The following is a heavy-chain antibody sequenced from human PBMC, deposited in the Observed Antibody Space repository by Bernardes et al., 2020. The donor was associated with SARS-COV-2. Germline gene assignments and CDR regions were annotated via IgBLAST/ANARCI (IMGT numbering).Heavy chain of an antibody. V-gene: IGHV7-4-1*02. CDR1: GYTFTSYA. Sequence: ASSQDSCKASGYTFTSYAMNWVRQAPGQGLEWMGWINTNTGNPTYAQGFTGRFVFSLDTSVSTAYLQISSLKAEDTAVYYCARDVTAMAFYWYFDLWGRGTLVTVSS. D-gene: IGHD5-18*01. CDR2: INTNTGNP. J-gene: IGHJ2*01. CDR3: ARDVTAMAFYWYFDL.